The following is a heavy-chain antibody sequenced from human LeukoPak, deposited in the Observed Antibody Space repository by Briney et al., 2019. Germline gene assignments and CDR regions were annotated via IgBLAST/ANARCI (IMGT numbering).Heavy chain of an antibody. CDR1: GCSISSYY. D-gene: IGHD6-13*01. CDR2: IYYSGST. CDR3: AREVDHSSSYPAHFDY. V-gene: IGHV4-59*01. J-gene: IGHJ4*02. Sequence: SATLYLTCTVSGCSISSYYWSWIRQPPGKGLEWIGYIYYSGSTTYNPSLKKRVTISVDTSKNQFSLKLSSVTAADTAVYYCAREVDHSSSYPAHFDYWGQGTLVTVSS.